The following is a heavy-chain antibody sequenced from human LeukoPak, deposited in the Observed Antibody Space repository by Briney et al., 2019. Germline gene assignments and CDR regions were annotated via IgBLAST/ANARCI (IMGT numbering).Heavy chain of an antibody. D-gene: IGHD2-8*01. CDR2: ISWNSGSI. J-gene: IGHJ4*02. Sequence: GGSLRLSCAASGFTFDDYAMHWVRQAPGKGLEWVSGISWNSGSIGYADSVKGRFTISRDNAKNSLYLQMNSLRAEDTALYYCAKLPVYEDMTEGHWGQGTLVTVSS. CDR3: AKLPVYEDMTEGH. V-gene: IGHV3-9*01. CDR1: GFTFDDYA.